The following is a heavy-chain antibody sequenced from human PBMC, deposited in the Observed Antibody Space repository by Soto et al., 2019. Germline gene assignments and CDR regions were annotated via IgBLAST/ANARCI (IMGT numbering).Heavy chain of an antibody. CDR3: ARGASAVAASLDY. CDR1: GFTFSSYG. CDR2: IWYDGSNK. Sequence: QVQLVESGGGVVQPGRSLRLSCAASGFTFSSYGVHWVRQAPGKGLEWVAFIWYDGSNKYYTDSVKGRFTISRDNSKNTVFLQLSSLSAEDTAVYYCARGASAVAASLDYWAQGTLVSVSS. V-gene: IGHV3-33*01. D-gene: IGHD6-19*01. J-gene: IGHJ4*02.